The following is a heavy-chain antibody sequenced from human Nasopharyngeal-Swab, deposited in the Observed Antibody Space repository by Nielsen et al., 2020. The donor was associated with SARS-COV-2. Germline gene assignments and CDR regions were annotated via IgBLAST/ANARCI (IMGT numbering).Heavy chain of an antibody. CDR2: IDPSDSYT. V-gene: IGHV5-10-1*01. Sequence: GESLKISCKGSGYSFTSYWISWVRQMPGKGLEWMGRIDPSDSYTNYSPSFQGHVTISADKSISTAYLQWSSLKASDTAMYYCARQKAVAFYYYGMDVWGQGTTVTVSS. CDR1: GYSFTSYW. D-gene: IGHD6-19*01. CDR3: ARQKAVAFYYYGMDV. J-gene: IGHJ6*02.